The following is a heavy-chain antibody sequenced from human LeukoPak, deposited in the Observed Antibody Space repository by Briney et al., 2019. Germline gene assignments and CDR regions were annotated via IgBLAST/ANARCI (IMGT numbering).Heavy chain of an antibody. V-gene: IGHV1-2*02. CDR2: INPNSGGT. D-gene: IGHD6-13*01. J-gene: IGHJ6*02. CDR3: ARSLIAGHYYYGMDV. CDR1: GYTFTGYY. Sequence: ASVKVSCKASGYTFTGYYMHWVRQAPGQGFEWMGWINPNSGGTNYAQKFQGRVTMTRDTSISTAYMELSRLRSDDTAVYYCARSLIAGHYYYGMDVWGQGTTVTVSS.